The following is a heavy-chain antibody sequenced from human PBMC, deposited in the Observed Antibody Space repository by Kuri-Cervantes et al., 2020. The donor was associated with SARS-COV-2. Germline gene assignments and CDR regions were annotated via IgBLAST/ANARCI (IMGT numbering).Heavy chain of an antibody. Sequence: SETLSLTCTVSGGSISSYYWSWIRQPPGKGLEWIGSIYYSGSTYYNPSLKSRVTISVDTSKNQFSLKLSSVTAADTAVYYCARQVASGSYHLADFDYWGQGTLVTVSS. CDR1: GGSISSYY. CDR3: ARQVASGSYHLADFDY. J-gene: IGHJ4*02. CDR2: IYYSGST. V-gene: IGHV4-59*08. D-gene: IGHD1-26*01.